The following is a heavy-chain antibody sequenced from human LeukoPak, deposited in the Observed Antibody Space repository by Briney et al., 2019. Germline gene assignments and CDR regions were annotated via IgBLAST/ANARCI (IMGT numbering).Heavy chain of an antibody. D-gene: IGHD2-2*01. V-gene: IGHV3-23*01. Sequence: GGSLRLSCAASGFTFNNYAMTWVRQAPGRGLEWVSTIDNGGAGTYYPDSVKGRFTISRDNSKNTLYLQMNSLRAEDTAEYYCAKSGTYCYITTCYPNWFDHWGQGTLVTVSS. J-gene: IGHJ5*02. CDR3: AKSGTYCYITTCYPNWFDH. CDR2: IDNGGAGT. CDR1: GFTFNNYA.